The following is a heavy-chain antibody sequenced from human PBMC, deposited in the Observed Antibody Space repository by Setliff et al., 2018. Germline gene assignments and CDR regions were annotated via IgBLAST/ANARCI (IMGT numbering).Heavy chain of an antibody. V-gene: IGHV4-61*02. CDR1: GGSISGGGYY. CDR2: IFSGGST. D-gene: IGHD3-22*01. J-gene: IGHJ3*01. CDR3: ARDDYDSGGYYYGSFDV. Sequence: SETLSLTCSVSGGSISGGGYYWNWIRQPAGKGLEWIGRIFSGGSTTHYTPSLKSRLSMSIDTSKSQLSLRLSSVTAADTAVYYCARDDYDSGGYYYGSFDVWGQGTLVTVSS.